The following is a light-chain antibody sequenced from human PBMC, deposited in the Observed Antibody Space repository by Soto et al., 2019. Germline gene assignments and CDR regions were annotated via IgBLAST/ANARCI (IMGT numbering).Light chain of an antibody. CDR2: DTS. Sequence: EIVLTQSPATLSLSPGERATLSCRASQSVSSYLAWYQQKPGQAPRLLIYDTSKRATGIPARFSGSGSGTDFPLTISSLEPEDVAVYDCQQRTNWPRSFTFGPGTKVDIK. CDR1: QSVSSY. J-gene: IGKJ3*01. CDR3: QQRTNWPRSFT. V-gene: IGKV3-11*01.